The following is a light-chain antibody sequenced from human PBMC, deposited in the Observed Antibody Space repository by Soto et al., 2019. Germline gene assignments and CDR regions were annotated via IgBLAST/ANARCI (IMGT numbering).Light chain of an antibody. CDR1: QNIYMW. CDR2: KAS. Sequence: DIQMTQSPSTLSASVGDRVTITCRASQNIYMWLAWYQQKPGKAPRVVINKASTLETGVPSRFSGSGLGTEFTLTLDSLQPDDFATYYCQHVNSYYVAFGQGTRVEVK. J-gene: IGKJ1*01. CDR3: QHVNSYYVA. V-gene: IGKV1-5*03.